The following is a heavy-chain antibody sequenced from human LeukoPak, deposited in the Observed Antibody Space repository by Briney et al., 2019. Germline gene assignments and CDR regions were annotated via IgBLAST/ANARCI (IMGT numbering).Heavy chain of an antibody. CDR1: GFTFSSYA. J-gene: IGHJ6*02. Sequence: GGSLRLSCAASGFTFSSYAMSWVRQAPGKGLEWVSAISGSGGSTYYADSVKGRFTISRDNSKNTLYLQMNSLRAEDTAVYYCANHDYGDPIYNYYGMDVWGQGTTVTVSS. CDR3: ANHDYGDPIYNYYGMDV. V-gene: IGHV3-23*01. D-gene: IGHD4-17*01. CDR2: ISGSGGST.